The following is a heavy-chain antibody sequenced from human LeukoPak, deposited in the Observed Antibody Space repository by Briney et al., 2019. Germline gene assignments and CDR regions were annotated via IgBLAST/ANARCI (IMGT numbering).Heavy chain of an antibody. CDR3: ARFTYGDYLFDY. D-gene: IGHD4-17*01. Sequence: SETLSLTCTVSGGSISSYYWSWIRQPPGKGLERIGYIYYSGSTNYNPSLKSRVTISVDTSKNQFSLKLSSVTAADTAVYYCARFTYGDYLFDYWGQGTLVTVSS. J-gene: IGHJ4*02. CDR1: GGSISSYY. CDR2: IYYSGST. V-gene: IGHV4-59*08.